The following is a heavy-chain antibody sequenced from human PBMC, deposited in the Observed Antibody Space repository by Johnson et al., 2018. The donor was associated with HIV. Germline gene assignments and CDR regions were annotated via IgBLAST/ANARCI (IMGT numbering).Heavy chain of an antibody. Sequence: VQLVESGGDLVQPGGSLRLSCAASGFTVISNYMSWVRQAPGKGLEWVSVIYSGGSTYYTDSVKGRFTISRDNSKNTLYLQMNSLRAEDTAVYYCARDRSPYYGDYKSAFDIWGQGTMVTVSS. D-gene: IGHD4-17*01. CDR2: IYSGGST. CDR3: ARDRSPYYGDYKSAFDI. J-gene: IGHJ3*02. CDR1: GFTVISNY. V-gene: IGHV3-66*01.